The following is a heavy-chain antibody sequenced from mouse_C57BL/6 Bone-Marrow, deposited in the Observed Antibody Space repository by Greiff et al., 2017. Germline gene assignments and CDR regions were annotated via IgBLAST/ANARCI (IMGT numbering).Heavy chain of an antibody. J-gene: IGHJ1*03. Sequence: EVKLQESGEGLVKPGGSLKLSCAASGFTFSSYAMSWVRQTPEKRLEWVAYISSGGDYIYYADTVKGRITISRDNARNTLYLQMSSLKSEDTAMYYCTRDVFYYGSSYPYGYFDVWGTGTTVTVSS. CDR1: GFTFSSYA. CDR3: TRDVFYYGSSYPYGYFDV. CDR2: ISSGGDYI. D-gene: IGHD1-1*01. V-gene: IGHV5-9-1*02.